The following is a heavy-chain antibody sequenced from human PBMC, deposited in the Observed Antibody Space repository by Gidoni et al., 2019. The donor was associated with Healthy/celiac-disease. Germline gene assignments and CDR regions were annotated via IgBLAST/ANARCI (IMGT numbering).Heavy chain of an antibody. CDR3: ARGPRGGMIVVVISNAFDI. CDR2: ISSSSSYI. D-gene: IGHD3-22*01. J-gene: IGHJ3*02. V-gene: IGHV3-21*01. Sequence: EVQLVESGGGLVKPGGSLRLSCAASGFTFSSSSMNWVRQAPGKGLEWVSSISSSSSYIYYADSVKGRFTISRDNAKNSLYLQMNSLRAEDTAVYYCARGPRGGMIVVVISNAFDIWGQGTMVTVSS. CDR1: GFTFSSSS.